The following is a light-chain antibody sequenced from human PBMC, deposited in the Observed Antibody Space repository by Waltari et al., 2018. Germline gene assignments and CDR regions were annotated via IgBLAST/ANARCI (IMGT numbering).Light chain of an antibody. Sequence: QSALTQPPSASGSPGQSVTISCSGSTSDVGGYNYVSWYQQPPGKAPRLMIYEVNKRPSGVPDRFSGSKSGTTASLTVSGLQVEDEADYYCSSYGGTNILVFGGGTKLTV. J-gene: IGLJ2*01. CDR1: TSDVGGYNY. CDR3: SSYGGTNILV. V-gene: IGLV2-8*01. CDR2: EVN.